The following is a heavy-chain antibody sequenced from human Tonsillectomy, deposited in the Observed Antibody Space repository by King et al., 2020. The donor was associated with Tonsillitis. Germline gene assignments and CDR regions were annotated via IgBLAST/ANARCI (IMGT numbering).Heavy chain of an antibody. J-gene: IGHJ4*02. V-gene: IGHV3-21*01. Sequence: VQLVESGGGLVKPGGSLRLSCAASGFTFSIYSMNWVRQAPGKGLEWVSSIRSSSSYIYYADSVKGRFTISRDNAKNSLYLQMNSLRAEDTAVYYCARVRYDRRGYYYVDYGGQGTLVTVSS. CDR1: GFTFSIYS. CDR3: ARVRYDRRGYYYVDY. D-gene: IGHD3-22*01. CDR2: IRSSSSYI.